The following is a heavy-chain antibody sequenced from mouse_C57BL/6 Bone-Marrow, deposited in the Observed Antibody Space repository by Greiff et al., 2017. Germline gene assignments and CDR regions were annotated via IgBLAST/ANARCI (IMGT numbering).Heavy chain of an antibody. V-gene: IGHV14-1*01. CDR3: TTAAFYGSSPSYFDY. CDR2: IDPEDGDT. Sequence: EVQLQQSGAELVRPGASVKLSCTASGFNIKDYYMHWVKQRPEQGLEWIGRIDPEDGDTEYAPKFPGKATMTADTSSNTAYLQLSSLTSEATAVYYCTTAAFYGSSPSYFDYWGQGTTLTVSS. J-gene: IGHJ2*01. D-gene: IGHD1-1*01. CDR1: GFNIKDYY.